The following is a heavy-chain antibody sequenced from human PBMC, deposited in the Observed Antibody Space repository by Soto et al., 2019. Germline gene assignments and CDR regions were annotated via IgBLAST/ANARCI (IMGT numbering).Heavy chain of an antibody. CDR2: IYYSGST. CDR1: GGSISSSSYY. J-gene: IGHJ5*02. D-gene: IGHD6-19*01. Sequence: SETLSLTCTVSGGSISSSSYYWGWIRQPPGKGLEWIGSIYYSGSTYYNPSLKSRVTISVDTSKNQFSLKLSSVTAADTAVYYCARLTQWLESYNWFDPWGQGTLVTVSS. CDR3: ARLTQWLESYNWFDP. V-gene: IGHV4-39*01.